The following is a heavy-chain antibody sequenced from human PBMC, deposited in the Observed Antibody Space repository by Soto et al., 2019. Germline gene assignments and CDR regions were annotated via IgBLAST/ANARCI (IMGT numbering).Heavy chain of an antibody. J-gene: IGHJ5*02. V-gene: IGHV1-46*01. CDR3: AREGSGSSPGDNWFDP. CDR2: INPSGGST. D-gene: IGHD1-26*01. Sequence: QVQLVQSGAEVKKPGASVKVSCKASGYTFTSYYMHWVRQAPGQGLEWMGIINPSGGSTSYAQKFPGRVTMTRDTSTSTVYMELSSLRSEDTAVYYCAREGSGSSPGDNWFDPWGQGTLVTVSS. CDR1: GYTFTSYY.